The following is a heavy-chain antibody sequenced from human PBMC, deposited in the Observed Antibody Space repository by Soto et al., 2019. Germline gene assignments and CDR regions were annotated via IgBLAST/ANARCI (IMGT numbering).Heavy chain of an antibody. CDR2: IYYSGST. D-gene: IGHD6-19*01. CDR1: GGSISSYY. J-gene: IGHJ6*03. V-gene: IGHV4-59*08. Sequence: PSETLSLTCTVSGGSISSYYWSWIRQPPGKGLEWIGYIYYSGSTNYNPSLKSRVTISVDTSKNQFSLKLSSVTAADTAVYYYARHGSGPYYMDVWGKGTTVTVSS. CDR3: ARHGSGPYYMDV.